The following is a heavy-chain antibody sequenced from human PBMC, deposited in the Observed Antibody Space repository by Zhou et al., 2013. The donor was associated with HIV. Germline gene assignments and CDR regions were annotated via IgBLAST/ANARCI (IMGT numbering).Heavy chain of an antibody. J-gene: IGHJ6*03. D-gene: IGHD2-2*01. V-gene: IGHV1-2*02. CDR2: INPNSGGT. CDR1: GYTFTGYY. Sequence: QVQLVQSGAEVKKPGASVKVSCKASGYTFTGYYMHWVRQAPGQGLEWMGWINPNSGGTNYAQKFQGRVTMTRDTSISTAYMELSRLRSDDTAVYYCAREVGYCSSTSCPMDVWGKGTTVTVSS. CDR3: AREVGYCSSTSCPMDV.